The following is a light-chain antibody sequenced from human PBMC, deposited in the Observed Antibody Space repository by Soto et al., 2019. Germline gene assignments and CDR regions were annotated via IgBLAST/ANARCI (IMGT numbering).Light chain of an antibody. V-gene: IGKV1-12*01. J-gene: IGKJ4*01. Sequence: DIQMTQSPSFVSASVGDRVTITCRASQAVSTWLAWYQQKPGDAPKLLIYAASPLQSGVPSRFSERGSGTDFTLTIRSLQPEDFATYYCQQANSFPRTFGGGTKVEIK. CDR2: AAS. CDR3: QQANSFPRT. CDR1: QAVSTW.